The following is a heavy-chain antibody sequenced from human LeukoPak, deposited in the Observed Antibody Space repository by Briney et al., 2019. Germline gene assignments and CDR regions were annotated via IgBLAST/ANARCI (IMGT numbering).Heavy chain of an antibody. D-gene: IGHD3-22*01. J-gene: IGHJ4*02. V-gene: IGHV3-23*01. CDR3: ATQVVPYYYDSSGYNY. CDR2: ISGSSGST. CDR1: GFTFSSYA. Sequence: GGSLRLSCAASGFTFSSYAMSWVRQAPGKGLEWVSAISGSSGSTYYADSVKGRFTISRDNSKNTLYLRMNSLRAEDTAVYYCATQVVPYYYDSSGYNYWGQGTLVTVSS.